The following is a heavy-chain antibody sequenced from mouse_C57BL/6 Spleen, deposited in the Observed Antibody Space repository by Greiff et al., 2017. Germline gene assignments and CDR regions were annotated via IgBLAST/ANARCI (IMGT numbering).Heavy chain of an antibody. CDR1: GYTFTSYG. J-gene: IGHJ4*01. V-gene: IGHV1-81*01. Sequence: VKLMESGAELARPGASVKLSCKASGYTFTSYGISWVKQRTGQGLEWIGEIYPRSGNTYYNEKFKGKATLTADKSSSTAYMELRSLTSEDSAVYFCARPFITTVVATDAMDYWGQGTSVTVSS. D-gene: IGHD1-1*01. CDR2: IYPRSGNT. CDR3: ARPFITTVVATDAMDY.